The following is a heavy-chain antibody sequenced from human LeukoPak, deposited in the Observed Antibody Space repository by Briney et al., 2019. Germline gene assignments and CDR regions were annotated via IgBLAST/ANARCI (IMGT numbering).Heavy chain of an antibody. V-gene: IGHV1-2*02. Sequence: ASVKVSCKASGYTFTGYYMHWVRQAPGQGLEWMGWINPNSGGTNYAQKFQGRVTMTRDTSISTAYMELSRLRSDDTAVYYCARNLGRSIVVVPAAMRGNWFDPWGQGTLVTVSS. D-gene: IGHD2-2*01. CDR3: ARNLGRSIVVVPAAMRGNWFDP. J-gene: IGHJ5*02. CDR1: GYTFTGYY. CDR2: INPNSGGT.